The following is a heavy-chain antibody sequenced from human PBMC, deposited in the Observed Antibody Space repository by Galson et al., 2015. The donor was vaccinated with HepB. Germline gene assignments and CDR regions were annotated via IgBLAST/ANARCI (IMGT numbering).Heavy chain of an antibody. V-gene: IGHV3-11*01. CDR1: GFTFSDVY. CDR2: ISGSISTI. CDR3: ARAALGWFDP. J-gene: IGHJ5*02. Sequence: SLRLSCAASGFTFSDVYMSWIRQAPGKGLEWVSYISGSISTISYADSVKGRLTISRDNAKNSLYLQMNNLRAEDTAIYYCARAALGWFDPWGQGTLVTVSS.